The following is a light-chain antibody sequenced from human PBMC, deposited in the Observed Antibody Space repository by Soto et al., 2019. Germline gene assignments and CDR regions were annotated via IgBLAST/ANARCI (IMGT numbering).Light chain of an antibody. CDR1: QNIKNY. CDR2: AAS. Sequence: DIQMTQSPSSLSASVGDRVTITCRASQNIKNYLIWFQHKPGKAPKLLIYAASSLQSGVPSRFSCTGSGTDFTLTISSLQPEDFATYSCQQSYTTPWTFGQGTKVDI. V-gene: IGKV1-39*01. J-gene: IGKJ1*01. CDR3: QQSYTTPWT.